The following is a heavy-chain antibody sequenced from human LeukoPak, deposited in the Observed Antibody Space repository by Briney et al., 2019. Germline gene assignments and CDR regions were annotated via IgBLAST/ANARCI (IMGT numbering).Heavy chain of an antibody. J-gene: IGHJ6*03. D-gene: IGHD3-3*02. Sequence: ASVKVSCKASGYTFTSNGITWVRQAPGQGHEWMGWITGYNGNTNYAQKLQGRVTMTTDRSTSTAYMELRSLTSDDTAVYYCARGALAQPFYYYMDVWGKGTTVTVSS. CDR3: ARGALAQPFYYYMDV. CDR1: GYTFTSNG. V-gene: IGHV1-18*01. CDR2: ITGYNGNT.